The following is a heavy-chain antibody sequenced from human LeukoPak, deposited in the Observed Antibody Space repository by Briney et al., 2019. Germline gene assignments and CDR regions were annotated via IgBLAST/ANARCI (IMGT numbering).Heavy chain of an antibody. Sequence: ASVKVSCKASGYTFTSYGISWVRQAPGQGLEWMGWISAYNGNTNYAQKLQGRVTMTTDTSTSTAYMELRSLRSDDTAVYYCARVIRGYTTNNWFDPWGQGTLVTVFS. J-gene: IGHJ5*02. CDR2: ISAYNGNT. CDR1: GYTFTSYG. V-gene: IGHV1-18*01. D-gene: IGHD5-12*01. CDR3: ARVIRGYTTNNWFDP.